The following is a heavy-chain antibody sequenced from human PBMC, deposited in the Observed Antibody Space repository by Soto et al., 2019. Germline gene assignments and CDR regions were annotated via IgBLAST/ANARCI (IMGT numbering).Heavy chain of an antibody. D-gene: IGHD2-21*01. Sequence: QVQLVQSGAEVKKPGSSVKVSCKDSGGTFSTYSMFWVRQAPGQGLEWMGRIIPMLGIANYAQRFQDRVTITADKSTATAYVELSSLRSEDTALYYCTIGSWSGEGFDIWGQGTMVTVSS. CDR1: GGTFSTYS. CDR2: IIPMLGIA. V-gene: IGHV1-69*02. J-gene: IGHJ3*02. CDR3: TIGSWSGEGFDI.